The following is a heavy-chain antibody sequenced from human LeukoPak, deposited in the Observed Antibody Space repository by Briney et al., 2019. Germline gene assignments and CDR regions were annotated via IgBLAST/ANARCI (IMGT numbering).Heavy chain of an antibody. CDR1: GGSISSSNW. V-gene: IGHV4-4*02. CDR2: IYHSGST. CDR3: ARPRLLYGSGPTLV. J-gene: IGHJ4*02. D-gene: IGHD3-10*01. Sequence: PSETLSLTCAVSGGSISSSNWWSWVRQPPGKGLEWIGEIYHSGSTNYNPSLKSRVTISVDKSKNQFSLKLSSVTAADTAVYYCARPRLLYGSGPTLVWGPGTLVTVSS.